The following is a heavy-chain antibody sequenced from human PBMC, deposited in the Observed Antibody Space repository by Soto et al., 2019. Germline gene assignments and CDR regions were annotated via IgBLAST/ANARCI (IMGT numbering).Heavy chain of an antibody. Sequence: SETLSLTCTVSGGSISSGDYYWSWIRQPPGKGLEWIAYIYYSGSTYYNPSLKSRVTISVDTSKNQFSLKLSSVTAADTAVYYCARDGAEGIDYWGQGTLVTVSS. CDR1: GGSISSGDYY. V-gene: IGHV4-30-4*01. J-gene: IGHJ4*02. D-gene: IGHD1-26*01. CDR3: ARDGAEGIDY. CDR2: IYYSGST.